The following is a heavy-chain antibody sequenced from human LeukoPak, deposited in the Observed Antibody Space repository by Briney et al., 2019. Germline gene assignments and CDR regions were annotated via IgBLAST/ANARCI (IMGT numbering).Heavy chain of an antibody. CDR2: LYYSGNT. Sequence: KPSETLSLTCTDSGGSISDYYWSWIRQSPVRGLEWIGYLYYSGNTNYNPSLKSRLTISRDMAKNQFSLKLSSVTSADTAVYYCARGEYEDLVDNWGQGTLVTVSS. J-gene: IGHJ4*02. D-gene: IGHD3-16*01. CDR3: ARGEYEDLVDN. CDR1: GGSISDYY. V-gene: IGHV4-59*01.